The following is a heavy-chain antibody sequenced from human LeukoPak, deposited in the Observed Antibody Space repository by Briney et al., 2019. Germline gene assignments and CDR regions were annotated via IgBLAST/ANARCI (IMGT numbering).Heavy chain of an antibody. J-gene: IGHJ4*02. CDR3: ARQTGSGLFILP. Sequence: SETLSLTCTVSGGSISSYYWGWIRQPPGKGLEWIGSIYYSGNTYYNASLKSQVSISIDTSKNQFSLKLTSVTAADTAVYYCARQTGSGLFILPGGQGTLVTVSS. V-gene: IGHV4-39*01. D-gene: IGHD3/OR15-3a*01. CDR1: GGSISSYY. CDR2: IYYSGNT.